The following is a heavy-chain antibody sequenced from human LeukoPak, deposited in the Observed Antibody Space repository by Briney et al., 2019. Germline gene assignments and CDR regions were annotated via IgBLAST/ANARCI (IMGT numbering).Heavy chain of an antibody. Sequence: GGSLRLSCAASGFTFSSYSMNRVRQAPGKGLEWVSSISSSSSYIYYTDSVKGRFTISRDNAKNSLYLQMNSLRAEDTAVYYCAREYSSSSGSGYWGQGTLVTVSS. J-gene: IGHJ4*02. CDR2: ISSSSSYI. CDR3: AREYSSSSGSGY. D-gene: IGHD6-6*01. V-gene: IGHV3-21*01. CDR1: GFTFSSYS.